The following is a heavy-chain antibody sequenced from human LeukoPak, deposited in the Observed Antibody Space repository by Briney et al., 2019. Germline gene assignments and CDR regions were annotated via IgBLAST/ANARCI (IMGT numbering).Heavy chain of an antibody. CDR2: ISNSGGST. D-gene: IGHD1-1*01. Sequence: PGGSLRLSCGASGFTFSSYGMHWVRQAPGKGLEWVSGISNSGGSTYYADSVKGRFTISRDNSKNTLYLQMNSLRAEDTALYYCAKGLERESRLDSWGQGTLVTVSS. CDR1: GFTFSSYG. CDR3: AKGLERESRLDS. V-gene: IGHV3-23*01. J-gene: IGHJ4*02.